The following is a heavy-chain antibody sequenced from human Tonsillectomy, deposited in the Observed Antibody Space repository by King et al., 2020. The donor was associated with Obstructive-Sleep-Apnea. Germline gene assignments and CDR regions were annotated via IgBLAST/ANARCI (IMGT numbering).Heavy chain of an antibody. D-gene: IGHD6-6*01. CDR3: ARPRTRLVSSNIHPLDY. J-gene: IGHJ4*02. V-gene: IGHV3-30-3*01. Sequence: VQLVESGGGVVQPGKSLTLSCAASGFSLSNFAVHWVRHAPGKGLEWLALISYDGGDECYADSVKGRFTISRDNSKNMLYLEMNSLTTEDLATYYCARPRTRLVSSNIHPLDYWGQGTQVAVSS. CDR1: GFSLSNFA. CDR2: ISYDGGDE.